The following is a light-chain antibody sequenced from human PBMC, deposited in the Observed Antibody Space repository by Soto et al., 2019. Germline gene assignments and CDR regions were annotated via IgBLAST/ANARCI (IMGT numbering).Light chain of an antibody. CDR2: DAS. V-gene: IGKV3-11*01. J-gene: IGKJ4*01. Sequence: EIVMTQSPVTLSESPGERDTLSCRASQSVSSNLAWYQQNPGQAPNLLIFDASKRATGIPARFSGSGSGTDFTLTISSLETEDFAVYYCQQHTNWPLTFGGGTKVDI. CDR1: QSVSSN. CDR3: QQHTNWPLT.